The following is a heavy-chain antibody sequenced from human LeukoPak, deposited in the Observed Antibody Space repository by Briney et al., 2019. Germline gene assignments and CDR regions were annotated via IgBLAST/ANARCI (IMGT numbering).Heavy chain of an antibody. CDR1: GGSISSSNYY. V-gene: IGHV4-39*01. CDR3: ARYHYYYDSSGYYRDAFDI. CDR2: IYYSGST. J-gene: IGHJ3*02. Sequence: PSGTLSLTCTVSGGSISSSNYYWGWIRQPPGKGLEWIGSIYYSGSTYYNPSLKSRVTTSVDTSKNQFSLKLSSVTAADTAVYYCARYHYYYDSSGYYRDAFDIWGQGTMVTVSS. D-gene: IGHD3-22*01.